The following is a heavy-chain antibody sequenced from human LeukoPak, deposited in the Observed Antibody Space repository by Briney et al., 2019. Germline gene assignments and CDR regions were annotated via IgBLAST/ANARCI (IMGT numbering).Heavy chain of an antibody. D-gene: IGHD6-19*01. J-gene: IGHJ4*02. Sequence: PSETLSLTCTVSGGSISSYYWSWIRQPPGKGLEWIGEINHSGSTNYNPSLKSRVTISVDTSKNQFSLKLSSVTAADTAVYYCARLAGSNSDYWGQGTLVTVSS. CDR1: GGSISSYY. V-gene: IGHV4-34*01. CDR3: ARLAGSNSDY. CDR2: INHSGST.